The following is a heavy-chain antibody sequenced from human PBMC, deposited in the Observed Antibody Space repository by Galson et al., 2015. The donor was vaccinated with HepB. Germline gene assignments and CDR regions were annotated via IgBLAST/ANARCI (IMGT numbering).Heavy chain of an antibody. J-gene: IGHJ6*02. CDR2: SIPIFSTA. V-gene: IGHV1-69*13. CDR3: ASPYCSTNTCYSPLFFYYAMDV. CDR1: GGSFSNFA. Sequence: SVKVSCKASGGSFSNFAISWVRQAPGQGLEWMGGSIPIFSTAKYAQSFQGRVTITADESTSTAYMELHSLTSEDTAVYYCASPYCSTNTCYSPLFFYYAMDVWGQGTTVTVSS. D-gene: IGHD2-2*01.